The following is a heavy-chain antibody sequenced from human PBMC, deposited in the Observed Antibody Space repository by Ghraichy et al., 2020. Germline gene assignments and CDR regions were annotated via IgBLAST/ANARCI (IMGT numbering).Heavy chain of an antibody. V-gene: IGHV4-31*03. D-gene: IGHD1-26*01. Sequence: TLSLTCTVSGGSISSGGYYWSWIRQHPGKGLEWIGYIYYSGSTYYNPSLKSRVTISVATSKNQFSLKLSSVTAPDTAVYYCARDRSGFGDAFDIWGQGTMVTVSS. J-gene: IGHJ3*02. CDR1: GGSISSGGYY. CDR3: ARDRSGFGDAFDI. CDR2: IYYSGST.